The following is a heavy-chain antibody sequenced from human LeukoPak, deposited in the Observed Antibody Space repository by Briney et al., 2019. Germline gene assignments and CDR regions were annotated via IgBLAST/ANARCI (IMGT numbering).Heavy chain of an antibody. CDR3: ARDRSPAPGRSYGRGHFDY. D-gene: IGHD5-18*01. CDR1: GYTFTSYD. CDR2: MNPNSGNT. Sequence: ASVKVSCKASGYTFTSYDINWVRQATGQGLEWMGWMNPNSGNTGYAQKFQGRVTMTRDTSINTAYMELSRLRSDDTAVYYCARDRSPAPGRSYGRGHFDYWGQGTLVTVSS. J-gene: IGHJ4*02. V-gene: IGHV1-8*01.